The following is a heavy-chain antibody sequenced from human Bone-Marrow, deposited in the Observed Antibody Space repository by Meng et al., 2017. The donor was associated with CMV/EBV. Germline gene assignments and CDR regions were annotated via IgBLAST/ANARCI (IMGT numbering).Heavy chain of an antibody. CDR3: ATGVADFEY. Sequence: QGRAVPVGAGVKKPGASVKVSCKASGYTFTRYEINSVRQAAGQGLEWIGWMNPNSGNTDYAQKFQGRVTMTRNISKSTAYMDLSSLRSEDTAVYYCATGVADFEYWGQGTLVTVSS. CDR2: MNPNSGNT. D-gene: IGHD6-19*01. J-gene: IGHJ4*02. V-gene: IGHV1-8*01. CDR1: GYTFTRYE.